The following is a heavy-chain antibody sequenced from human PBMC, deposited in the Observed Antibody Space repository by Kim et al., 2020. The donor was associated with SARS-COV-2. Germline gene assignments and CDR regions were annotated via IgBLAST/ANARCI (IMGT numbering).Heavy chain of an antibody. D-gene: IGHD2-21*02. Sequence: ASVKVSCKASGYTFTSYGISWVRQAPGQGLEWMGWISAYNGNTNYAQKLQGRVTMTTDTSTSTAYMELRSLRSDDTAVYYCAREFAYCGGDCFTYFDYWGQGTLVTVSS. CDR1: GYTFTSYG. V-gene: IGHV1-18*01. J-gene: IGHJ4*02. CDR2: ISAYNGNT. CDR3: AREFAYCGGDCFTYFDY.